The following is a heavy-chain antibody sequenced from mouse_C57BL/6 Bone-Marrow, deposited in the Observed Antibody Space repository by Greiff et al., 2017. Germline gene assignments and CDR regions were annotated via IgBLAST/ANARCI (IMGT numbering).Heavy chain of an antibody. Sequence: VQLQQSGTVLARPGASVKMSCKTSGYTFTSYWMHWVKQRPGQGLEWIGAIYPGNSDTSYNQKFKGKANLTAVTSASTAYMELSSLTNEDSAVYYCTRRYGNYVLFADWGKGTLVTVSA. D-gene: IGHD2-1*01. J-gene: IGHJ3*01. CDR2: IYPGNSDT. CDR3: TRRYGNYVLFAD. V-gene: IGHV1-5*01. CDR1: GYTFTSYW.